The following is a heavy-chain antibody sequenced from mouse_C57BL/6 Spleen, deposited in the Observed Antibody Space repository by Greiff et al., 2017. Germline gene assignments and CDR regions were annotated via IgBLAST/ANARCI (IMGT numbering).Heavy chain of an antibody. V-gene: IGHV1-82*01. Sequence: ESGPELVKPGASVKISCKASGYAFSSSWMNWVKQRPGKGLEWIGRIYPGDGDTNYNGKFKGKATLTADKSSSTAYMQLSSLTSEDSAVYFCARSYYSKGGFDYWGQGTTLTVSS. J-gene: IGHJ2*01. CDR2: IYPGDGDT. D-gene: IGHD2-5*01. CDR1: GYAFSSSW. CDR3: ARSYYSKGGFDY.